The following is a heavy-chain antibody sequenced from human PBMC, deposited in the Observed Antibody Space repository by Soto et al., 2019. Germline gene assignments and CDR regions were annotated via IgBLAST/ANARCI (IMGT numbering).Heavy chain of an antibody. Sequence: QITLKESGPTLVKPTQTLTMTCPFSGFSLSTSVVGEGWIRQPPGKALECLALIYWDDDQRYSPSLKSRLTITMATTKHQVVLTVSMMDRVDTATSCCAHSQTFCGGDCYSGFAFWGHGTLVSVAA. J-gene: IGHJ4*01. D-gene: IGHD2-21*02. CDR3: AHSQTFCGGDCYSGFAF. V-gene: IGHV2-5*02. CDR1: GFSLSTSVVG. CDR2: IYWDDDQ.